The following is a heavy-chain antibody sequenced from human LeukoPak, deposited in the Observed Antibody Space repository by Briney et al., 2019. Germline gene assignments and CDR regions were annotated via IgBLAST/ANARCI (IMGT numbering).Heavy chain of an antibody. CDR1: GFTVSSNY. D-gene: IGHD6-6*01. CDR2: IYSGGST. CDR3: ARGIAARPPRD. V-gene: IGHV3-53*01. Sequence: PGGSLRLSCAASGFTVSSNYMSWVRQAPGKGLEWVSVIYSGGSTYYADSVKGRFTISRDNSKNTLYLQMNSLRAEDTAVYYRARGIAARPPRDCGQGTLVTVSS. J-gene: IGHJ4*02.